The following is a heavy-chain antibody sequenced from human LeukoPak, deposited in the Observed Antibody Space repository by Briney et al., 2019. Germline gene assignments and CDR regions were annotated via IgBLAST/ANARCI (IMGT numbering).Heavy chain of an antibody. CDR3: ARVGGIVVVVAATPEYFDL. D-gene: IGHD2-15*01. Sequence: SETLSLTCTVSGGSITSSNNYWGWIRQTPVKGLEWIGTIYYSGNTYYNPSLKSRVTISVDTSKNQFSLKLSSVTAADTAVYYCARVGGIVVVVAATPEYFDLWGRGTLVTVSS. CDR2: IYYSGNT. CDR1: GGSITSSNNY. V-gene: IGHV4-39*07. J-gene: IGHJ2*01.